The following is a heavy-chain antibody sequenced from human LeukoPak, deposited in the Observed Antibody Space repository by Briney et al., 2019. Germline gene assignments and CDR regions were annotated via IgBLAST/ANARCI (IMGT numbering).Heavy chain of an antibody. J-gene: IGHJ4*02. CDR1: GFTFSNHG. CDR3: AKRDGANSLFHY. Sequence: GGSLRLSCAASGFTFSNHGMSWVRQAPGKGLEWVSTISGSGGSTYYADSVKGRFTISRDNSKNTLYLQMSSLRAEDTAIYYCAKRDGANSLFHYWGQGTLVTVSS. CDR2: ISGSGGST. D-gene: IGHD4-23*01. V-gene: IGHV3-23*01.